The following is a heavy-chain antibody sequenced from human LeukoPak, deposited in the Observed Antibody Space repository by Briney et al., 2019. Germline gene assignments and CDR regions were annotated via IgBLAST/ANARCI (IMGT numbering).Heavy chain of an antibody. V-gene: IGHV1-69*05. CDR2: IIPILGTA. CDR3: ARENGGYDFWSGYGSRFDP. CDR1: GGTFSSYA. Sequence: SVKVSCKASGGTFSSYAISWVRQAPGQGLEWVGRIIPILGTANYAQKFQGRVTITTDESTSTAYMELSSLRSEDTAVYYCARENGGYDFWSGYGSRFDPCGQGTLVSVSS. J-gene: IGHJ5*02. D-gene: IGHD3-3*01.